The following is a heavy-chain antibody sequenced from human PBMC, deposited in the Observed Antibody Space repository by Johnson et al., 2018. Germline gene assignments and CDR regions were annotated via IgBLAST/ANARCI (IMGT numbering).Heavy chain of an antibody. CDR2: INEDGSEK. J-gene: IGHJ6*03. D-gene: IGHD2-2*01. V-gene: IGHV3-7*03. CDR1: GFMFSGYW. CDR3: ARHTSLPAATGPDYYHYYMDV. Sequence: VQLVESGGGLVQPGGSLRLSCAASGFMFSGYWMSWVRQAPGEGLEWVANINEDGSEKHYVDSVKGRFTISRDNAKSSLFLQMNSLRAEDTAVYYCARHTSLPAATGPDYYHYYMDVGGKGTTVPGSS.